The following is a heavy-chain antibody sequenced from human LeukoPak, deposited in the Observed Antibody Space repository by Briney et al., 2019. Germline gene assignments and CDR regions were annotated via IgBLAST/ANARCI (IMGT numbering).Heavy chain of an antibody. V-gene: IGHV4-59*01. CDR2: IYGSGST. CDR3: ARDRGGAIDY. CDR1: GDSISTYY. Sequence: KPSETLSLTCTVSGDSISTYYWSWIRQPPGKGLEWIGYIYGSGSTNYNPSLKSRVTISEDTSKNQFSLKLSSVTAADTALYYCARDRGGAIDYWGQGSLVTVSS. D-gene: IGHD1-26*01. J-gene: IGHJ4*02.